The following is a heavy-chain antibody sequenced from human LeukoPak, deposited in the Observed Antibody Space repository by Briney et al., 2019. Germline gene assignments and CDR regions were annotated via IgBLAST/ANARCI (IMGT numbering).Heavy chain of an antibody. J-gene: IGHJ3*02. CDR1: GFSFSTYS. D-gene: IGHD5-12*01. Sequence: GGSLRLSCTASGFSFSTYSMTWVRQGPGKGLEWVSSISSSSSYIYYADSVKGRFTISRDNAKNSLYLQMNSLRAEDTAVYYCARERGGYDVYDAFDIWGQGTMVTVSS. CDR3: ARERGGYDVYDAFDI. CDR2: ISSSSSYI. V-gene: IGHV3-21*01.